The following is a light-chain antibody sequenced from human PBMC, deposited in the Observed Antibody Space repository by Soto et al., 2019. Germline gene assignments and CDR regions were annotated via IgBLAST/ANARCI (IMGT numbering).Light chain of an antibody. V-gene: IGKV3-11*01. CDR2: DTS. Sequence: EIVLTQSPATLSLSPGERATLSCRASQSVNNYLAWYQLKPGQAPRLLIYDTSNRDTGIPDKFSGSGSGTDFTLTISSLEPEDFAVYYCQQRSYLITFGQGTRLEI. J-gene: IGKJ5*01. CDR1: QSVNNY. CDR3: QQRSYLIT.